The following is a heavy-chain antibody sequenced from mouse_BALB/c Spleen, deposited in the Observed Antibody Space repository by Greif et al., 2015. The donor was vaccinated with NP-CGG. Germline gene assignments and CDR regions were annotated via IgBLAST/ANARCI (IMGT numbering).Heavy chain of an antibody. CDR3: TTGFAY. V-gene: IGHV6-6*02. Sequence: EVMLVESGGGLVQPGGSMKLSCVAPGFTFGNYWMNWVRQSPEKGLEWVAEIRLKSNNYATHYAESVKGRFTISRDDSKSSVYLQMNNLRAEDTGIYYCTTGFAYWGQGTLVTVSA. CDR2: IRLKSNNYAT. CDR1: GFTFGNYW. J-gene: IGHJ3*01.